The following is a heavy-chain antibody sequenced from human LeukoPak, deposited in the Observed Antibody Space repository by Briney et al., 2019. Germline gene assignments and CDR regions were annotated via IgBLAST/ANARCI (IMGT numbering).Heavy chain of an antibody. D-gene: IGHD6-19*01. Sequence: ASVKVSCKASGYTFTSYDTNWVRQATGEGLEGMGWMNRKWGKTGYAHKFQGRVTITRNTSIITAYMELNNMRSEHTAVYYCARIAVAGYYYYDYMHVWGKGTTVTVSS. CDR1: GYTFTSYD. J-gene: IGHJ6*03. V-gene: IGHV1-8*01. CDR2: MNRKWGKT. CDR3: ARIAVAGYYYYDYMHV.